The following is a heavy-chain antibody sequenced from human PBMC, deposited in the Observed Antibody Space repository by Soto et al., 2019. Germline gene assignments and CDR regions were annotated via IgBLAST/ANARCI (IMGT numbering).Heavy chain of an antibody. CDR1: GFTFSSYS. V-gene: IGHV3-21*01. J-gene: IGHJ4*02. CDR2: ISSSSTCI. D-gene: IGHD5-12*01. Sequence: GGSLRLSCAASGFTFSSYSMNWVRQAPGKGLEWVSSISSSSTCIYYADSLKGRFTISRDNAKNSLYLQMNSLRAEDTAVYYCANWGRFSDGYNFADYWGQGTLATVSS. CDR3: ANWGRFSDGYNFADY.